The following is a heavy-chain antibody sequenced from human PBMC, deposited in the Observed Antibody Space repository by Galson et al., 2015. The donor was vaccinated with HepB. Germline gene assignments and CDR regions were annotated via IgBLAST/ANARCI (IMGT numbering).Heavy chain of an antibody. Sequence: SLRLSCAASGFTFSDYYMSWIRQSPGKGLEWVSYISSSSSYTNSAYSVKGRFTISRDNSKNSLYVQMKSLGAQDTAGYYCARVQSGNVGAKHFDYWGQGTLVTASS. D-gene: IGHD3-10*02. J-gene: IGHJ4*02. V-gene: IGHV3-11*06. CDR1: GFTFSDYY. CDR3: ARVQSGNVGAKHFDY. CDR2: ISSSSSYT.